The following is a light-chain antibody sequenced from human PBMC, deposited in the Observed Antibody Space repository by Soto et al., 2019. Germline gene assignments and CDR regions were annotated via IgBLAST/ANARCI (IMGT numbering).Light chain of an antibody. CDR2: DAS. V-gene: IGKV1-13*02. Sequence: AIQLTQSPSSLSASVGDRVTITCRASQGISSALAWYQQKPGKAPKLLIYDASSLESGVASRFSGSGSATDFTLTISSLQHEDFATYNCQQFNSYPEGTFGPGTKVHIK. CDR3: QQFNSYPEGT. CDR1: QGISSA. J-gene: IGKJ3*01.